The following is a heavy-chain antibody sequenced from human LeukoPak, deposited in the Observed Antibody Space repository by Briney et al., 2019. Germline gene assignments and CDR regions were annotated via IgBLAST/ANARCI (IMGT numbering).Heavy chain of an antibody. CDR1: GFTVSSNY. V-gene: IGHV3-21*01. CDR2: ISSSSSYI. J-gene: IGHJ3*02. Sequence: PGGSLRLSCAASGFTVSSNYMSWVRQAPGKGLEWVSSISSSSSYIYYADSVKGRFTISRDNAKNSLYLQMNSLRAEDTAVYYCARGVGGSGYEPDAFDIWGQGTMVTVSS. CDR3: ARGVGGSGYEPDAFDI. D-gene: IGHD5-12*01.